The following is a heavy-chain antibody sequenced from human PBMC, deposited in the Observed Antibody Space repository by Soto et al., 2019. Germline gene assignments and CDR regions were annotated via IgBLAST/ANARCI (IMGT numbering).Heavy chain of an antibody. CDR1: GDXVYSNSDA. CDR2: TYYRSKWYN. CDR3: AREAPYSSSWFDAFDI. Sequence: QXLSLTCAISGDXVYSNSDAWNWIRQSPSRGLEWLGRTYYRSKWYNDYAVYVKSRITINTETSKNKFSLQLNSVTTEEPALYYCAREAPYSSSWFDAFDIWGQGTMGTVS. D-gene: IGHD6-13*01. J-gene: IGHJ3*02. V-gene: IGHV6-1*01.